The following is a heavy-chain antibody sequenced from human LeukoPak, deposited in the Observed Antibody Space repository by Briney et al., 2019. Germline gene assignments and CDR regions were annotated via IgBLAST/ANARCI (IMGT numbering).Heavy chain of an antibody. CDR2: ISSSNSYI. CDR1: GFTFSSYS. V-gene: IGHV3-21*01. D-gene: IGHD6-19*01. Sequence: GGSLRLSCAASGFTFSSYSMNWFRQAPGKGLEWVSSISSSNSYIYNADSVKGRSTISRDNAKNSLYLQMNSLRAEDTAVYYCARDQGLLVLAGRFGYWRQGTLVTVSS. CDR3: ARDQGLLVLAGRFGY. J-gene: IGHJ4*02.